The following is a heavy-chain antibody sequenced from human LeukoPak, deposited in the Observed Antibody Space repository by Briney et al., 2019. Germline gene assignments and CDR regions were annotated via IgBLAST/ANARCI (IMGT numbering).Heavy chain of an antibody. CDR3: ARGDFGETNTAFDI. J-gene: IGHJ3*02. CDR1: GYTFTDYD. D-gene: IGHD4-17*01. Sequence: ASVKVSCKTSGYTFTDYDIHWVRQAPGHGLEWMGWMNPNSGKTNYAQKLQGRVTFSRNTSLSVAYMELSGLRSEDAAVYFCARGDFGETNTAFDILGQGTMVAVSS. CDR2: MNPNSGKT. V-gene: IGHV1-8*03.